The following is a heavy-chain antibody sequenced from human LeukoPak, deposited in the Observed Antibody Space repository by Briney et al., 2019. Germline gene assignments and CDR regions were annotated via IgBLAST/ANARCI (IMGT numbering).Heavy chain of an antibody. CDR2: LNQDGGEK. Sequence: GGSLRLSCAASGFTFSSYWMSWVRQAPGKGLEWVANLNQDGGEKYYLDSVKGRFTISRDNAMNSLYLQMNSLRAEDTAVYYCARDKEYYDSSGVWGQGTLVTVSS. J-gene: IGHJ4*02. D-gene: IGHD3-22*01. V-gene: IGHV3-7*01. CDR3: ARDKEYYDSSGV. CDR1: GFTFSSYW.